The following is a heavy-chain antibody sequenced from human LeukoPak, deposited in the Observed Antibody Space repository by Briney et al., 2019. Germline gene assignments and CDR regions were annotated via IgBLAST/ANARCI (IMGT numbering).Heavy chain of an antibody. CDR3: ARGIAARGPRSRYGDEVGYYYYGMDV. V-gene: IGHV6-1*01. CDR1: GDSVSSNSAA. Sequence: SQTLSLTCAISGDSVSSNSAAWNWIRQSPSRGLEWLGRTYYRSKWYNDYAVSVKSRITINPDTSKNQFSLQLNSVTPEDTAVYYCARGIAARGPRSRYGDEVGYYYYGMDVWGQGTTVTVSS. J-gene: IGHJ6*02. D-gene: IGHD3-10*01. CDR2: TYYRSKWYN.